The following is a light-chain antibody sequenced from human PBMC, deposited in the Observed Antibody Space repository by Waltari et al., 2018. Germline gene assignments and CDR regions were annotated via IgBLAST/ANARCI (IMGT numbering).Light chain of an antibody. Sequence: EIVMTQSPATLSLSPGESATLFCRASQSVRSTFAWFQQKPGQPPRLLIYGTSTRATCIPARFSGSGSGTEFSLTISSLQPEDFATYYCQQYTYWPWTFGQGTRVETK. CDR1: QSVRST. J-gene: IGKJ1*01. CDR2: GTS. CDR3: QQYTYWPWT. V-gene: IGKV3D-15*01.